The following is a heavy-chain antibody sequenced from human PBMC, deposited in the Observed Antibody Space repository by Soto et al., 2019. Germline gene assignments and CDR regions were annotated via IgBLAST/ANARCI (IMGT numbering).Heavy chain of an antibody. J-gene: IGHJ1*01. CDR2: ISYEGSHT. Sequence: QVQLVESGGGVVQPGRSLRLSCAASGFIFSSYGMHWVRQAPGKGLEWVAVISYEGSHTYYADSVKGRFTITRDNSKNTLCPPVNGLRPEDTAVDYCAQEGPWGGGSGSWSEGLVYWGQGALLTVSS. CDR1: GFIFSSYG. D-gene: IGHD2-15*01. V-gene: IGHV3-30*18. CDR3: AQEGPWGGGSGSWSEGLVY.